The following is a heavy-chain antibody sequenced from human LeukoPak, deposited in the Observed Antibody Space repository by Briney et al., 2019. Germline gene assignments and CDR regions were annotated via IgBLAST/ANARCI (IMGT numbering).Heavy chain of an antibody. CDR1: GFTFSSYS. D-gene: IGHD6-19*01. J-gene: IGHJ4*02. Sequence: PGGSLRLSCAASGFTFSSYSMNWVRQAPGKGLEWVALISYDGSDKGYADSVKGRFTISRDNSRNTLYLQMNSLRAEDTAVYYCAKGCSSGLYKLYYFDFWGQGTLVTVSS. V-gene: IGHV3-30*18. CDR2: ISYDGSDK. CDR3: AKGCSSGLYKLYYFDF.